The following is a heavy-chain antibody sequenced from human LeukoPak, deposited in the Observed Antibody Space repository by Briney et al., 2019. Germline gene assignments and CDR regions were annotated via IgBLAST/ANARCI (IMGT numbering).Heavy chain of an antibody. D-gene: IGHD6-19*01. Sequence: GGSLRLSCAASGFTFSTYSMNWVRQAPGKGLEWISYISKSSSTIYYADSVKGRFTISRDNAKNSLYLQMNSLRAEDTAVYYCARADSSGWDNFDYWGQGTLVTVSS. CDR1: GFTFSTYS. J-gene: IGHJ4*02. CDR3: ARADSSGWDNFDY. V-gene: IGHV3-48*04. CDR2: ISKSSSTI.